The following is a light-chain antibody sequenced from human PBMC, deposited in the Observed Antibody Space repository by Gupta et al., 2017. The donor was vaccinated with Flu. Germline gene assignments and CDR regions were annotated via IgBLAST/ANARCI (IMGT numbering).Light chain of an antibody. CDR1: SSDDGNYDY. J-gene: IGLJ2*01. Sequence: SVTISCTGSSSDDGNYDYVSWYQQHPGKAPKLMIYGVTERPSGVSERFSGSKSGKTASLTISGLQAEDEASYYCCSYAGTFTFVFGGGTNLTVL. CDR3: CSYAGTFTFV. CDR2: GVT. V-gene: IGLV2-11*01.